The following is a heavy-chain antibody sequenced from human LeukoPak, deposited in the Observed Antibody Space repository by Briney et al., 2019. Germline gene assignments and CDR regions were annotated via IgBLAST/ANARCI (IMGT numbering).Heavy chain of an antibody. CDR3: ARDSMRTYYDFWSGYGADYFDY. V-gene: IGHV3-7*05. Sequence: PGGSLRLSCAASGFTFSSYWMSWVRQAPGKGLEWVANIKQDGSEKYYVDSVKGRFTISRDNAKNSLYLQMNSLRAEDTAVYYCARDSMRTYYDFWSGYGADYFDYWGQGTLVTVSS. CDR2: IKQDGSEK. J-gene: IGHJ4*02. D-gene: IGHD3-3*01. CDR1: GFTFSSYW.